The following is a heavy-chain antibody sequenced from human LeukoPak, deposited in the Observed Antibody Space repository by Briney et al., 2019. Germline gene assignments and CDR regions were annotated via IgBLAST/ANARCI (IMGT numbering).Heavy chain of an antibody. V-gene: IGHV3-23*01. CDR1: GFTFSSYA. D-gene: IGHD6-19*01. J-gene: IGHJ4*02. CDR2: ISGSGGST. CDR3: ERHPLAAVAGQFDY. Sequence: GGSLRLSCAASGFTFSSYAMSWVRQAPGKGLEWVSAISGSGGSTYYADSVKGRFTISRDNSKNTLYLQMNSLSAEDTAVYYCERHPLAAVAGQFDYWGQGTLVTVSS.